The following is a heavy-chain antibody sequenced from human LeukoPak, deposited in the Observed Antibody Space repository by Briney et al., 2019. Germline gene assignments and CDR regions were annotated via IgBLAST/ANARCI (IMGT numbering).Heavy chain of an antibody. J-gene: IGHJ3*02. CDR3: ARGPMVARAFDI. V-gene: IGHV4-30-4*07. CDR1: GGSISSGGYS. D-gene: IGHD3-10*01. Sequence: SETLSLTCAVSGGSISSGGYSWSWIRQPPGKGLEWIGYIYYSGSTYYNPSLKSRVTISVDTSENQFSLKLSSVTAADTAVYYCARGPMVARAFDIWGQGTMVTVSS. CDR2: IYYSGST.